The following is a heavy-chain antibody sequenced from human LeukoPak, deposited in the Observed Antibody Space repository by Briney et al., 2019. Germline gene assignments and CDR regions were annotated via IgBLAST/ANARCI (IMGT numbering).Heavy chain of an antibody. CDR3: ARDPSSVTLYFFDY. V-gene: IGHV1-2*02. Sequence: GASVKVSCKASGYTFRGNYIHWLRQAPGQGFEWMGWIDANNGDTKSAQKFQGRVTMSRDTSISTAYMDLSSLSPDDAAVYYCARDPSSVTLYFFDYWGKGTLVTVSS. J-gene: IGHJ4*02. D-gene: IGHD4-11*01. CDR2: IDANNGDT. CDR1: GYTFRGNY.